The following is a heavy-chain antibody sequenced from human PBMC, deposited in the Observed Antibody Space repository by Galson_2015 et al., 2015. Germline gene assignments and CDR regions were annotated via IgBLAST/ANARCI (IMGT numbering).Heavy chain of an antibody. D-gene: IGHD3-22*01. CDR1: GGSFSGSY. V-gene: IGHV4-34*01. CDR3: ARGLHYDSSGPNEN. J-gene: IGHJ4*02. CDR2: INHSGST. Sequence: SETLSLTCAVYGGSFSGSYWSWIRQPPGKGLEWIGEINHSGSTNYNPSLKSRVTISVDTSKNQFSLKLSSVTAADTAVYYCARGLHYDSSGPNENWGQGTLVTVSS.